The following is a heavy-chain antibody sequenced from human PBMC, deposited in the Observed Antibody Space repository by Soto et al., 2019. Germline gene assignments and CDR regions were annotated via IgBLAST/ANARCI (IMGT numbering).Heavy chain of an antibody. CDR1: GFPFSDYY. Sequence: GGSLRLSCASSGFPFSDYYMSWIRQAPGKGLEWVSHISSSSSYTNYADSVKGRFTISRDNAKNSLYLQMNSLRAEDTVVYYCAREIVGATDDAFDIWGQGTMVTVSS. CDR3: AREIVGATDDAFDI. V-gene: IGHV3-11*06. CDR2: ISSSSSYT. J-gene: IGHJ3*02. D-gene: IGHD1-26*01.